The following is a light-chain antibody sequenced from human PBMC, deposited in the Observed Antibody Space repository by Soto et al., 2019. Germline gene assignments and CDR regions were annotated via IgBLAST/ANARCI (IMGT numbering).Light chain of an antibody. J-gene: IGLJ1*01. V-gene: IGLV2-14*03. CDR2: DVN. Sequence: QSALTQPASVSGSPGQSITISCTGTSSDIGAFTFGSWYQQHPGKVPKLMIFDVNRRPSGVSDRFSGSKSGNTASLTISGLQAEDVGDYYCSSYTTSSPHVFGSGTKLNVL. CDR3: SSYTTSSPHV. CDR1: SSDIGAFTF.